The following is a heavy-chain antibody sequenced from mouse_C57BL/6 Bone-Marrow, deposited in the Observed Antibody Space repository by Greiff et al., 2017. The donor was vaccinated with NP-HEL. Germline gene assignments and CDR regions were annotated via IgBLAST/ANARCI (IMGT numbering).Heavy chain of an antibody. J-gene: IGHJ3*01. Sequence: VQLKQSGPVLVKPGPSVKISCKASGFTFTDYYMHWVKQSHGKSLEWIGLVYPYNGGTSYNQKFKGKATLTVDTSSSTAYMELNSLTSEDSAVYYCAREDSSGYPFFAYWGQGTLVTVSA. V-gene: IGHV1-36*01. D-gene: IGHD3-2*02. CDR3: AREDSSGYPFFAY. CDR2: VYPYNGGT. CDR1: GFTFTDYY.